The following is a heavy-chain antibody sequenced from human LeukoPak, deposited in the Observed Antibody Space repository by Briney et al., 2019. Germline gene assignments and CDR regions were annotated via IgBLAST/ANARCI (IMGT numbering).Heavy chain of an antibody. J-gene: IGHJ4*02. CDR1: GYSFTSYW. Sequence: GESLKISCKGSGYSFTSYWIGWVRQMPGKGLEWMGIIYPGDSDTRYSPSFQGQVTISADKSISTAYLQWSSLKASDTAMYYCARRISYCSGGSCYYFDYWGQGTLVTVSS. CDR2: IYPGDSDT. CDR3: ARRISYCSGGSCYYFDY. D-gene: IGHD2-15*01. V-gene: IGHV5-51*01.